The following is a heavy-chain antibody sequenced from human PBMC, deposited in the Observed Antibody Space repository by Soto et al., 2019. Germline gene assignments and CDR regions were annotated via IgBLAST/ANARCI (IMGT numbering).Heavy chain of an antibody. Sequence: GGSLRLSCAASGFTVSSNYMSWVRQAPGKGLEWVSVIYSGGSTYYADSVKGRFTISRDNSKNTLYLQMNSLRAEDTAVYYCAIGFPPGGWYTASTYYFDYWGQGTLVTVSS. CDR3: AIGFPPGGWYTASTYYFDY. D-gene: IGHD6-19*01. V-gene: IGHV3-66*01. CDR1: GFTVSSNY. J-gene: IGHJ4*02. CDR2: IYSGGST.